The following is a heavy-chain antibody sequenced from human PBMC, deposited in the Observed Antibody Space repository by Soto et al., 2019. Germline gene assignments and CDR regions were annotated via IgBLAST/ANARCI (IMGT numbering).Heavy chain of an antibody. D-gene: IGHD1-20*01. CDR2: IYSGGST. CDR3: ASSVITGTHDAFDS. Sequence: GGSLRLSCAASGFTVSSNYMSWVRQAPGKGLEWVSVIYSGGSTYYADSVKGRFTISRHNSKNTLYLQMNSLRAEDTAVYYCASSVITGTHDAFDSWGQGTMVTVSS. J-gene: IGHJ3*02. CDR1: GFTVSSNY. V-gene: IGHV3-66*01.